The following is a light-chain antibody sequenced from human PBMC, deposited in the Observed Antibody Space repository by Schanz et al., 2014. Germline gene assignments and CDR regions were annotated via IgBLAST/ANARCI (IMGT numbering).Light chain of an antibody. V-gene: IGLV2-11*01. CDR1: SSDVGGYNH. Sequence: QSVLTQPRSVSGSPGQSVTISCTGTSSDVGGYNHVSWYQQHPGKAPKLMIYDVSKRPSGVRDRFSGSKSGNTASLTISGLQAEDEADYYCCSYAGRSTHVVFGGGTKLTVL. J-gene: IGLJ2*01. CDR3: CSYAGRSTHVV. CDR2: DVS.